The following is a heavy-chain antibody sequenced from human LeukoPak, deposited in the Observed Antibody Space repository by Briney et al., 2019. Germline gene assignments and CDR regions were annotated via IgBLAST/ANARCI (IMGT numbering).Heavy chain of an antibody. Sequence: PSETLSLTRAVYGGSFSGYYWSWIRQPPGKGLEWIGEINHSGSTNYNPSLKSRVTISADTSKNQFSLKLSSVTAADTAVYYCATHCSSTSCYGIHNWFDPWGQGTLVTVSS. J-gene: IGHJ5*02. CDR1: GGSFSGYY. D-gene: IGHD2-2*01. CDR2: INHSGST. V-gene: IGHV4-34*01. CDR3: ATHCSSTSCYGIHNWFDP.